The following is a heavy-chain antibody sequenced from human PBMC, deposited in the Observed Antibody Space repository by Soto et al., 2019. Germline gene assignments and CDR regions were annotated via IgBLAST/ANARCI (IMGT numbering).Heavy chain of an antibody. Sequence: QVQLVQSGAEVKKPGSSVNVSCKASGGTLNNYAISWVRQAPGQGLEWMGGIIPIFGTTNYAQKFKGRVTITADESTNTSYIELRSLSSDDTAIYYYARRGESRGADCYSPGFFALWGRGPLVSVTS. J-gene: IGHJ2*01. D-gene: IGHD2-21*02. CDR2: IIPIFGTT. CDR3: ARRGESRGADCYSPGFFAL. CDR1: GGTLNNYA. V-gene: IGHV1-69*01.